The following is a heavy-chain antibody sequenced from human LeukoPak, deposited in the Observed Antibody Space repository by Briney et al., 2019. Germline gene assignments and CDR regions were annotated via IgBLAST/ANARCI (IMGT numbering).Heavy chain of an antibody. V-gene: IGHV3-53*01. CDR3: ARGLVMLTDGGIIADNWFDP. Sequence: PGGSLRLSCAASGFIVRNYYLSWVRQAPGKGLEWVSVIYSGGSTYYADSVEGRFTISRDNSKNTLYLQMNSLRVEDTAVYYCARGLVMLTDGGIIADNWFDPWGQGTLVTVSS. CDR2: IYSGGST. D-gene: IGHD3-16*02. CDR1: GFIVRNYY. J-gene: IGHJ5*02.